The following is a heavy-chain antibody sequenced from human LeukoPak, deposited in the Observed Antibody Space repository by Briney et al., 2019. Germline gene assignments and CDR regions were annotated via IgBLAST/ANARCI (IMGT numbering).Heavy chain of an antibody. V-gene: IGHV4-28*01. Sequence: SETLPLTCAVSGYSISSGNWWGWIRQPPGKGLEWIGYIYYSGSTNYNPSLKSRVTISVDTSKNQFSLKLSSVTAADTAVYYCARQSRASKPALFDYWGQGTLVTVSS. J-gene: IGHJ4*02. CDR1: GYSISSGNW. CDR3: ARQSRASKPALFDY. CDR2: IYYSGST.